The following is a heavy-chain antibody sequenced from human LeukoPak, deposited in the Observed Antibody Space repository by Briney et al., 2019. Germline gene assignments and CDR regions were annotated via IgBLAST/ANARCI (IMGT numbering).Heavy chain of an antibody. Sequence: GGTLRLSCAASGFTFSSHGMSWVRQAPGKGLEWVSAISGSGGSTYYADSVKGRFTISRDNSKNTLYLQMNSLRAEDTAVYYCAKDHRAYCGGDCVDFDYWGQGTLVTVSS. J-gene: IGHJ4*02. CDR2: ISGSGGST. D-gene: IGHD2-21*02. CDR1: GFTFSSHG. CDR3: AKDHRAYCGGDCVDFDY. V-gene: IGHV3-23*01.